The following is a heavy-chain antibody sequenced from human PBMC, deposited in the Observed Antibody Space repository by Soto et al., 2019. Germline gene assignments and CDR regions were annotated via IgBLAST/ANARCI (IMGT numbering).Heavy chain of an antibody. V-gene: IGHV3-74*01. D-gene: IGHD1-26*01. Sequence: EVQLLESGGGLVQPGESLRLSCAASGFTLSYYWMHWVRQAPGMGLVWVSRIHSDGSSTTYADSVKGRFTISRDNARNTLYLQMNSLRAEDTAVYYCARGDRGAFDLWGQGTVLIVSS. CDR1: GFTLSYYW. J-gene: IGHJ3*01. CDR3: ARGDRGAFDL. CDR2: IHSDGSST.